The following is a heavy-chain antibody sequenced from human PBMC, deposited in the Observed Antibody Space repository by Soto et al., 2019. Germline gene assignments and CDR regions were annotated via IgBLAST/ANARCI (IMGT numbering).Heavy chain of an antibody. D-gene: IGHD1-26*01. CDR3: ARAKYGGAYSPFDN. J-gene: IGHJ4*02. CDR2: ISTRSNSI. Sequence: EEQLVESGGGLVQPGGSLRLSCAASGFSFSTYSMNWVRQAPGKGLEWVSYISTRSNSIYYADSVKGRFTVSRDNAKNSLFLQMRRLRDEDTAVYFCARAKYGGAYSPFDNWGQGSLVTVSS. V-gene: IGHV3-48*02. CDR1: GFSFSTYS.